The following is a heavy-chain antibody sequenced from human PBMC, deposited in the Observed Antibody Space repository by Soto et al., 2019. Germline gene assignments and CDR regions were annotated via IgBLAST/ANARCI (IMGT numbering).Heavy chain of an antibody. D-gene: IGHD4-17*01. CDR3: ARVPTTVTTNYYCMDI. V-gene: IGHV4-59*01. J-gene: IGHJ6*03. Sequence: WVTLSLTCTVSGGCISSYYWSWIRQTPGKGLEWIGYIYYSGSTNYNPSLKSRVTISVDTSKNQFSLKLSSVTAADTAVYYCARVPTTVTTNYYCMDIWGKGTTVNVSS. CDR2: IYYSGST. CDR1: GGCISSYY.